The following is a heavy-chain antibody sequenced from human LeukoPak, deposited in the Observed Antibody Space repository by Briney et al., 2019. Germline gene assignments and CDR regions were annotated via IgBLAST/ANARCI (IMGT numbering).Heavy chain of an antibody. Sequence: GESLKISCKGSGYSFTSYWIGWVRQMPGKGLEWMGIIYPGDSDTRYSPSFQGQVTISANKSISTAYLQWSSLKASDTAMYYCARIPVVVNATGGAFDIWGQGTMVTVSS. CDR3: ARIPVVVNATGGAFDI. CDR1: GYSFTSYW. V-gene: IGHV5-51*01. CDR2: IYPGDSDT. D-gene: IGHD2-21*01. J-gene: IGHJ3*02.